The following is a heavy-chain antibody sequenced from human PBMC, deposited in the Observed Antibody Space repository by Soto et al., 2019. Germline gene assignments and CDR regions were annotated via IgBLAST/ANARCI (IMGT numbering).Heavy chain of an antibody. D-gene: IGHD1-26*01. CDR3: AKSIVGTRSGFDI. CDR1: GFTFNSYA. J-gene: IGHJ3*02. Sequence: WGSLRLSCAASGFTFNSYAIMFCRQSPGKGLEWVSGISGSGVSTYYADSVKGRFTISRDNSKNMLYLQMNSLRAEDTAVYYCAKSIVGTRSGFDIWGQGTTVTVSS. V-gene: IGHV3-23*01. CDR2: ISGSGVST.